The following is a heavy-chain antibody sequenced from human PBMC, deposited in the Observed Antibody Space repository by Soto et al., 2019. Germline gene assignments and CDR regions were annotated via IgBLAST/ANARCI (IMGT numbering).Heavy chain of an antibody. Sequence: EVQLVESGGGLVQPGGSLRLSCAASGFTFSSYWMHWVRQAPGKGLVWVSRINSDGSSTSYADSEKGRFTISRDNAKNTLYLQMNSLRAEDTAVYYCASIGYYYGSGSETRAFDIWGQGTMVTVSS. CDR3: ASIGYYYGSGSETRAFDI. CDR2: INSDGSST. CDR1: GFTFSSYW. D-gene: IGHD3-10*01. V-gene: IGHV3-74*01. J-gene: IGHJ3*02.